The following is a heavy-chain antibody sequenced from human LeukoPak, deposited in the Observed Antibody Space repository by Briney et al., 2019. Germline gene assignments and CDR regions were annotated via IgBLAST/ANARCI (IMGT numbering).Heavy chain of an antibody. CDR3: ARVTPPTD. CDR1: GFTLSNNY. V-gene: IGHV3-66*01. J-gene: IGHJ4*02. D-gene: IGHD1-14*01. CDR2: PYSDGTT. Sequence: GGSLRLSCAASGFTLSNNYMTWVRQPPGKGLEWVAVPYSDGTTNYADSVRARFTISRDISKNTFYVQITSLRADDTAVYYCARVTPPTDWGQGTLVTVSS.